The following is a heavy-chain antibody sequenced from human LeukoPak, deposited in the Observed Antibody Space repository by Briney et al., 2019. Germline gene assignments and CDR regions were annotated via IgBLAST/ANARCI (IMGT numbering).Heavy chain of an antibody. D-gene: IGHD6-13*01. V-gene: IGHV4-34*01. Sequence: PSETLSLTCAVYGGSFSGYYWSWLRQPPGKGLEWIGEINHSGSTNYNPSLKSRVTISVDTSKNQFSLKLSSVTAADTAVYYCARGRERYSSSWYPSPTPKYYFDYWGQGTLVTVSS. CDR2: INHSGST. CDR1: GGSFSGYY. CDR3: ARGRERYSSSWYPSPTPKYYFDY. J-gene: IGHJ4*02.